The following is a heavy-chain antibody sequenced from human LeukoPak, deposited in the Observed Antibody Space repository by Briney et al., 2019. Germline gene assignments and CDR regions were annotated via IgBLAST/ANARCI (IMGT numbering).Heavy chain of an antibody. Sequence: ASVKVSCKASGYTFTSYGISWVRQAPGQGLEWMGWISGSNGNTNYAQKFQGRVSMTADTSTSTAYMELRSLRSDDTAVYYCARVRYRLAETYIDYWGQGTLVTVSS. CDR3: ARVRYRLAETYIDY. V-gene: IGHV1-18*01. CDR1: GYTFTSYG. J-gene: IGHJ4*02. D-gene: IGHD3-16*01. CDR2: ISGSNGNT.